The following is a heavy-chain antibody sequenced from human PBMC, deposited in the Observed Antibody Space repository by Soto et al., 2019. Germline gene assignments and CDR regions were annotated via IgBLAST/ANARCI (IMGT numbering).Heavy chain of an antibody. CDR2: IYYSGST. V-gene: IGHV4-59*01. D-gene: IGHD3-3*01. J-gene: IGHJ5*02. CDR1: GGSISSYY. CDR3: ARQLRCLAWLPTHRFDP. Sequence: PSETLSLTCTVSGGSISSYYWSWIRQPPGKGLERIGYIYYSGSTNYNPSLKSRVTISVDTSKNQLSLKLSSVTAADTAVYYCARQLRCLAWLPTHRFDPWGQGALVTFSS.